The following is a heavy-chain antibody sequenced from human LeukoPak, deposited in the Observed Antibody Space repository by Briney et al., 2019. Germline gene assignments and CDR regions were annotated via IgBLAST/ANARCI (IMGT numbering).Heavy chain of an antibody. J-gene: IGHJ4*02. CDR2: ISSSSYI. D-gene: IGHD2-2*01. V-gene: IGHV3-21*04. CDR3: ARDSRVPAAIFFDY. Sequence: GGSLRLSCAASGFTFSSYSMNWVRQAPGKGLEWVSSISSSSYIYYADSVKGRFTISRDNAKNSLYLQMNSLRAEDTAVYYCARDSRVPAAIFFDYWGQGTLVTVSS. CDR1: GFTFSSYS.